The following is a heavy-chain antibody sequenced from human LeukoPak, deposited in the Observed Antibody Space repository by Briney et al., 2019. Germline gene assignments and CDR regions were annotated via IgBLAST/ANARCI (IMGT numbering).Heavy chain of an antibody. Sequence: SVKVSCKASGGTFSSYAISWVRQAPGQGLEWMGGIIPIFGTANYAPKFQGRVTITADESTSTAYMELSSLRSEDTAVYYCARDLVAAAGFDYWGQGTLVTVSS. CDR3: ARDLVAAAGFDY. J-gene: IGHJ4*02. D-gene: IGHD6-13*01. V-gene: IGHV1-69*01. CDR1: GGTFSSYA. CDR2: IIPIFGTA.